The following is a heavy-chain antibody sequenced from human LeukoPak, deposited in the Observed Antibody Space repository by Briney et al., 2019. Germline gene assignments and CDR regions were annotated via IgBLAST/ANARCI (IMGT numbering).Heavy chain of an antibody. J-gene: IGHJ4*02. CDR2: ISGRADNT. CDR1: GFPFSNYA. Sequence: GGSLRLSCAASGFPFSNYAMSWVRQAPGKGLEWASTISGRADNTYYADSVKGRFTISRDNANSTLYLQMNSLRAEDTAIYYCARTVGFDHWGQGTLVPVSS. V-gene: IGHV3-23*01. CDR3: ARTVGFDH. D-gene: IGHD1-26*01.